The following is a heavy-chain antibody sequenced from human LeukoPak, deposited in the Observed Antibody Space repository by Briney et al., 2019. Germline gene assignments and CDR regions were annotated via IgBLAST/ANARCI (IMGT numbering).Heavy chain of an antibody. CDR3: SVPVVGTVDY. CDR2: SRDKANSYTT. J-gene: IGHJ4*02. D-gene: IGHD6-19*01. CDR1: GFTFSDHF. V-gene: IGHV3-72*01. Sequence: PGGSLRLSCAASGFTFSDHFMDWVRQAPGKGLEWVGRSRDKANSYTTEYAASVKGRFTISRDDSKNSVYLQMNSLKTEDTAVYYCSVPVVGTVDYWGQGTLVTVSS.